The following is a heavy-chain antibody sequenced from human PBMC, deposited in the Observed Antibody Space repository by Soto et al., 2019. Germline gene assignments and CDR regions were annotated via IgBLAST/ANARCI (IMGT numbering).Heavy chain of an antibody. CDR1: GFTVSSNY. J-gene: IGHJ4*01. Sequence: EVQLVESGGGLVQPGGSPRLSCAASGFTVSSNYMIWVRQAPGKGLEWVSVIYSGGSTYYADSVKGRFTISRDNSKNTLYLQMNSLRAEDTAVYYCARGPTQADFDYWGQGTLVTVSS. V-gene: IGHV3-66*01. CDR2: IYSGGST. CDR3: ARGPTQADFDY.